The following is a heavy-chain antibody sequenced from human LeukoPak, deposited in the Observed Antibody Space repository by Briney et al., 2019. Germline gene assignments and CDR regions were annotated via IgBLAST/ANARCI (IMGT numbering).Heavy chain of an antibody. V-gene: IGHV3-21*01. CDR3: ARSDYYGSGSLDY. CDR2: ISSSSSYI. Sequence: GGSLRLSCAASEFTFSSYSMNWVRQAPGKGLEWVSSISSSSSYIYYADSVKGRFTISRDNAKNSLYLQMNSLRAEDTAVYYCARSDYYGSGSLDYWGQGTLVTVSS. D-gene: IGHD3-10*01. J-gene: IGHJ4*02. CDR1: EFTFSSYS.